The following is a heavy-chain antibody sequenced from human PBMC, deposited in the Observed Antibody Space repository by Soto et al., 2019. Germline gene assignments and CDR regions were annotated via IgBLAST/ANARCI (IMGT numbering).Heavy chain of an antibody. CDR1: GYTLTELS. D-gene: IGHD6-19*01. V-gene: IGHV1-24*01. Sequence: VKGSCKVSGYTLTELSMHWLRQAPGKGLEWMGGFDPEDGETIYAQKFQGRVTMTEDTSTDTAYRELSSLRSEDTAVYYCATDGYSSGWYWFDPWGQGTLVTVSS. CDR3: ATDGYSSGWYWFDP. J-gene: IGHJ5*02. CDR2: FDPEDGET.